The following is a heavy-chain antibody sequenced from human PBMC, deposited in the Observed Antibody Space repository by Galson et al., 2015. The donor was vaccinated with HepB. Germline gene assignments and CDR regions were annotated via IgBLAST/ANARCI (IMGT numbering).Heavy chain of an antibody. J-gene: IGHJ6*02. V-gene: IGHV3-33*08. CDR3: ARTQGGAIFCPDV. D-gene: IGHD3-9*01. CDR2: IWYDGTNK. Sequence: SLRLSCAASGFTFSSYGMHWVRQAPGKGLEWVAVIWYDGTNKYYADSVKGRFTISRDNSKNTLYLQMNSLRAEDTAVYYCARTQGGAIFCPDVWGQGTTVTVSS. CDR1: GFTFSSYG.